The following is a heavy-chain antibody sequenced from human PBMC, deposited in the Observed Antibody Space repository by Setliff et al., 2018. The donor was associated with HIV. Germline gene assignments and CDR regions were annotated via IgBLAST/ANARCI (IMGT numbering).Heavy chain of an antibody. CDR3: ARVPTSSWYVTTQRTKEYFHH. CDR1: GGSISSYY. Sequence: PSETLSLTCTVSGGSISSYYWSWIRQPPGKGLEWIGYIYYNGNTNYNPSLKSRVTISVDTSKNQLSLKLGSVTAADTAVYYCARVPTSSWYVTTQRTKEYFHHWGQGTLVTVSS. D-gene: IGHD6-13*01. V-gene: IGHV4-59*01. J-gene: IGHJ1*01. CDR2: IYYNGNT.